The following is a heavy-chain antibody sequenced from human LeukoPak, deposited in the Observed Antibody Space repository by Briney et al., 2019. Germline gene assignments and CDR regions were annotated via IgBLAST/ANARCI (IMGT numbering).Heavy chain of an antibody. J-gene: IGHJ3*02. Sequence: GASVKVSCKASGGTFSSYAISWVRQAPGQGLEWMGRIIPILGIANYAQKFQGRVTITADESTSTAYMELSSLRSEDTAVYYCARVFPEALRLADDYGDYGFTGGAFDIWGQGTMVTVSS. CDR3: ARVFPEALRLADDYGDYGFTGGAFDI. D-gene: IGHD4-17*01. V-gene: IGHV1-69*04. CDR1: GGTFSSYA. CDR2: IIPILGIA.